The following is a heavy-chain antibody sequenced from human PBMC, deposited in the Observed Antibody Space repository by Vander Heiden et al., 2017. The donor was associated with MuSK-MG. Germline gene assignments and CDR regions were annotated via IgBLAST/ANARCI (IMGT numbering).Heavy chain of an antibody. V-gene: IGHV3-21*01. D-gene: IGHD3-10*01. CDR2: ISGSSGSI. Sequence: EVQLVESGGGLVKPGGSLRLSCAASGFTFSTYNMNWVRQAPGKGLEWVSSISGSSGSIYYADSVKGRFTISRDNAKNSLYLQMNSLRAEDTAVYYCARGFEESPYGCHYGMDVWGQGTTVTVSS. J-gene: IGHJ6*02. CDR3: ARGFEESPYGCHYGMDV. CDR1: GFTFSTYN.